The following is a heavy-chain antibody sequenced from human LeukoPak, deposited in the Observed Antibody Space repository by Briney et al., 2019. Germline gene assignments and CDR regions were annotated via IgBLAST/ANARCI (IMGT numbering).Heavy chain of an antibody. V-gene: IGHV6-1*01. Sequence: SQTLSLTCAISGDSLSSNSAAWNSTRQSPSRGLEWQGRTYYKSKWYNDYAVSVKSRITINPDTSKNQFSLQLNSVTPEDTAVYYCARTKGIAVAGTYDYWGQGTLVTVSS. J-gene: IGHJ4*02. CDR3: ARTKGIAVAGTYDY. D-gene: IGHD6-19*01. CDR1: GDSLSSNSAA. CDR2: TYYKSKWYN.